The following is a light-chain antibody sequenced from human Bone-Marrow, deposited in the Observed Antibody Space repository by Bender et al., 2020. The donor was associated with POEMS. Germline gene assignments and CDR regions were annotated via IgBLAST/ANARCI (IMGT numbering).Light chain of an antibody. Sequence: QSVLTQPPSASGTPGQRVTMSCSGGSSNIGAHAVNWYQHLPGTAPKLLIYSSHRRPSEVPDRFSGSKSGNRASLAISGLQSEDEADYYCAVWDDSLNGWVFGGGTKLTVL. V-gene: IGLV1-44*01. CDR1: SSNIGAHA. CDR2: SSH. J-gene: IGLJ3*02. CDR3: AVWDDSLNGWV.